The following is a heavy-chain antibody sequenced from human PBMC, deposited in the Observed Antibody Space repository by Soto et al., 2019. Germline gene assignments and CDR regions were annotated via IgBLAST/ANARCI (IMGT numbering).Heavy chain of an antibody. V-gene: IGHV5-51*01. D-gene: IGHD6-13*01. Sequence: GESLKISCKGSGYSFTSYWIGWVRQMPGKGLEWMGIIYPGDSDTRYSPSFQGQVTISADKSISTAYLQWSSLKASDTAMYYCARQFGVAAGNGWWFDPWGQGTLVTVSS. CDR2: IYPGDSDT. J-gene: IGHJ5*02. CDR3: ARQFGVAAGNGWWFDP. CDR1: GYSFTSYW.